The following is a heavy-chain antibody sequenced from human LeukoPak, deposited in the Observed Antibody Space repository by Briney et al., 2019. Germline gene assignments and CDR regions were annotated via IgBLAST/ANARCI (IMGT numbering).Heavy chain of an antibody. J-gene: IGHJ6*02. D-gene: IGHD3-3*01. V-gene: IGHV1-46*01. CDR1: GYTFTSYY. CDR2: INPSGGST. Sequence: ASVNVSCKASGYTFTSYYMHWVRQAPGQGLEWMGIINPSGGSTSYAQKFQGRVTMTRDTSTSTAYMELSSLRSEDTAVYYRARVTTYYDYGMDVWGQGTTVTVSS. CDR3: ARVTTYYDYGMDV.